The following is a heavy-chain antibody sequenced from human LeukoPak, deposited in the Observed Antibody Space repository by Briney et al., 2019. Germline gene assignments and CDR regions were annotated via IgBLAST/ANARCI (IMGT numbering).Heavy chain of an antibody. Sequence: ASVKVSCKASGYTFTAYYIHLVRQAPGQGLEWMGWINPKSGGTQYAQKFQGRVTMTRDTSISTAYIELSSLTSDDTAVYYCARGAAAGSNWFDPWGQGTLVTVSS. CDR1: GYTFTAYY. J-gene: IGHJ5*02. CDR3: ARGAAAGSNWFDP. CDR2: INPKSGGT. D-gene: IGHD6-13*01. V-gene: IGHV1-2*02.